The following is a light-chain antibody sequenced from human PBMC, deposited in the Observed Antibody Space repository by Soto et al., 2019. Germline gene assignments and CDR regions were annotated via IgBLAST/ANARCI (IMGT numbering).Light chain of an antibody. Sequence: VMTQSPATLSVSPGERATLSCRASQSVSSNLAWYQQKPGQAPRLLIYGASTRATGIPARFSGSGSGTEFTLTISSLQSEDFAVYYCQQYNNWPLTFAQGTKVDIK. J-gene: IGKJ1*01. CDR1: QSVSSN. V-gene: IGKV3-15*01. CDR2: GAS. CDR3: QQYNNWPLT.